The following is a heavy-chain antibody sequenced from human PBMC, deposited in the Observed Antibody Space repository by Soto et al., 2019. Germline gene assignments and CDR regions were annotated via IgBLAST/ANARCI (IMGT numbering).Heavy chain of an antibody. D-gene: IGHD6-13*01. V-gene: IGHV4-34*01. CDR3: ARFLTAAGPLDDAFDI. J-gene: IGHJ3*02. Sequence: SETLSLTCAVYGGSFSGYYWSWIRQPPGEGLEWIGEINHSGSTNYNPSLKSRVTISVDTSKNQFSLKLSSVTAADTAVYYCARFLTAAGPLDDAFDIWGQGTMVTVSS. CDR1: GGSFSGYY. CDR2: INHSGST.